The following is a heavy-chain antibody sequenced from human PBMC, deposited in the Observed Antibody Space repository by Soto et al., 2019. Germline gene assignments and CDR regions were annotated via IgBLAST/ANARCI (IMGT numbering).Heavy chain of an antibody. CDR1: GSSISSGDYY. CDR3: ARAGYRKIDDAFDI. D-gene: IGHD5-18*01. V-gene: IGHV4-30-4*01. J-gene: IGHJ3*02. CDR2: IYYSGST. Sequence: ASETLSLTCTVSGSSISSGDYYWSWIRQPPGKGLEWIGYIYYSGSTYYNPSLKSRVTISVDTSKNQFSLKLSSVTAADTAVYYCARAGYRKIDDAFDIWGQGTMVTVSS.